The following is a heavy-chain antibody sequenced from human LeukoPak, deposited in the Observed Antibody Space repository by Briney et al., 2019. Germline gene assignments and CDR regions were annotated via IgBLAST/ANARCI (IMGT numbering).Heavy chain of an antibody. CDR3: ARNLWFGESSDAFDM. Sequence: GASVKVSCKASGYSFTGHYMHWVRQAPGQGLEWMGWINPKSGGTNYAQKFQGRVTMTRDTSISTAYMDMSSLRSDDTAVYYCARNLWFGESSDAFDMWGQRTMVTVSS. CDR2: INPKSGGT. V-gene: IGHV1-2*02. CDR1: GYSFTGHY. J-gene: IGHJ3*02. D-gene: IGHD3-10*01.